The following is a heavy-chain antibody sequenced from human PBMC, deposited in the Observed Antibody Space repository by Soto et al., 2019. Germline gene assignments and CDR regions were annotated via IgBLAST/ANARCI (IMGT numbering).Heavy chain of an antibody. V-gene: IGHV3-23*01. CDR1: GFTLSEYG. D-gene: IGHD3-10*01. CDR2: VSGSGDST. J-gene: IGHJ4*02. Sequence: ELQVLESGGGLVQPGGSLRLTCAASGFTLSEYGTSWVRQAPGKGLEWVSFVSGSGDSTYYTDSVKGRFTISRDRSKNTVRLQMNSLRAEDTAVYYCATSNYGERDWGQGTLVTVSS. CDR3: ATSNYGERD.